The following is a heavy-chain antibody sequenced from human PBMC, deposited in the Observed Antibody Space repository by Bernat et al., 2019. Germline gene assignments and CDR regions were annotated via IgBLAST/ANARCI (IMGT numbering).Heavy chain of an antibody. Sequence: EVQLVESGGGLVKPGGSLRLSCAASGFTFSSYSMNWVRQAPGKGLEWVSSISSSSSYIYYADSVKGRFTISRDNAKNSLYLQMNSLRAEDTAVYYCARMEGWGTGIVVVPAAQNWFDPWGQGTLVTVSS. CDR3: ARMEGWGTGIVVVPAAQNWFDP. V-gene: IGHV3-21*01. CDR1: GFTFSSYS. CDR2: ISSSSSYI. D-gene: IGHD2-2*01. J-gene: IGHJ5*02.